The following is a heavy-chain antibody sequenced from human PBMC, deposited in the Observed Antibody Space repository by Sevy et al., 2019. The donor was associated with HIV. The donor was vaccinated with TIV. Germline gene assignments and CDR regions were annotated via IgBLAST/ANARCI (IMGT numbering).Heavy chain of an antibody. CDR1: GGSISSSSYY. J-gene: IGHJ4*02. CDR2: IYYSGST. Sequence: SETLSLTCTVSGGSISSSSYYWGWIRQPPGKGLEWIGSIYYSGSTYYNPSLKSRVTISVDTSKNQFSLKLSSVTAADRAVYYCARLDFWSGYPYFDYWGQGTLVTVSS. D-gene: IGHD3-3*01. CDR3: ARLDFWSGYPYFDY. V-gene: IGHV4-39*01.